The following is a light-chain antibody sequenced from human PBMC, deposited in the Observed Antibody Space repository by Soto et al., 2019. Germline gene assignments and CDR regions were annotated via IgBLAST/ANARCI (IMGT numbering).Light chain of an antibody. V-gene: IGKV1-9*01. J-gene: IGKJ1*01. CDR3: QHYNSYSEA. Sequence: DIQLTQSPSFLSASVGDRVTITCRASQGISGYLAWYQQTPGKAPKLLIYAASTLQSGVPSRFSGSGSGTEFTLTISSLQPEDFASYYCQHYNSYSEAFGQGTKVELK. CDR2: AAS. CDR1: QGISGY.